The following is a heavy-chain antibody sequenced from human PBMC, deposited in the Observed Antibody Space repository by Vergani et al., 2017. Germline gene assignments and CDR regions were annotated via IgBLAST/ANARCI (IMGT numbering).Heavy chain of an antibody. CDR1: GYAFTSYG. V-gene: IGHV1-18*01. CDR3: ARDYDFWSGYYYYYYYMDV. CDR2: ISAYNGNT. J-gene: IGHJ6*03. Sequence: QVQLVQSGAEVKKPGASVKVSCKASGYAFTSYGISWVRQAPGQGLEWMGWISAYNGNTNYAQKLQGRVTMTTDTSTSTAYMELRSLRSDDTAVYYCARDYDFWSGYYYYYYYMDVWGKGTTVTVSS. D-gene: IGHD3-3*01.